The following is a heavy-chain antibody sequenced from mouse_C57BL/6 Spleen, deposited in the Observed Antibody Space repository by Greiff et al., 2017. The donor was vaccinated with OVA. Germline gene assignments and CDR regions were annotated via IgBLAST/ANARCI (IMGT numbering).Heavy chain of an antibody. D-gene: IGHD2-5*01. V-gene: IGHV1-26*01. CDR3: ARRGYYSNRDWYFEV. J-gene: IGHJ1*03. Sequence: VQLQQSGPELVKPGASVKLSCKASGYTFTDYYMHWVKQRHGKSLEWIGDINPNNGGTSYNPKFKGKATFTVDTSSSTAYLQLRSLTSEYSAVYCGARRGYYSNRDWYFEVWGTGTTVTVAT. CDR2: INPNNGGT. CDR1: GYTFTDYY.